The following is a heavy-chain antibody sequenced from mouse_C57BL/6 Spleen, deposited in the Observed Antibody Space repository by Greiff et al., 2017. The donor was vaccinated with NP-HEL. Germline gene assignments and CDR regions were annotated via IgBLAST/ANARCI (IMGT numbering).Heavy chain of an antibody. Sequence: VKLMESGPGLVQPSQSLSITCTVSGFSLTSYGVHWVRQSPGKGLEWLGVIWSGGSTDYNAAFISRLSISKDNSKSQVFFKMNSLQADDTAIYYCASLTGAYWYFDVWGTGTTVTVSS. D-gene: IGHD4-1*01. CDR1: GFSLTSYG. V-gene: IGHV2-2*01. CDR2: IWSGGST. CDR3: ASLTGAYWYFDV. J-gene: IGHJ1*03.